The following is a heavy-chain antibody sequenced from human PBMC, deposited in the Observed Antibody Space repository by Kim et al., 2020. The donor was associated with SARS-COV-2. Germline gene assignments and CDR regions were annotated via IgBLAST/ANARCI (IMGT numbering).Heavy chain of an antibody. CDR3: ARDAIEYCGGDCYTDY. D-gene: IGHD2-21*01. Sequence: GGSLRLSCAASGFTFSSYSMNWVRQAPGKGLEWVSYINPLGTTVYYAGSVRGRFTISRDNAKNLLYLQMNNLRDEDTALYYCARDAIEYCGGDCYTDYWGQGTVVTVSS. CDR1: GFTFSSYS. V-gene: IGHV3-48*02. CDR2: INPLGTTV. J-gene: IGHJ4*02.